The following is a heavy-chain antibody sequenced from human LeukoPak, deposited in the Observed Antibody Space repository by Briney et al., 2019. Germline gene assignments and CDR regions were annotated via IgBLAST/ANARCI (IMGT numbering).Heavy chain of an antibody. CDR1: GGSIRSDDYY. V-gene: IGHV4-30-4*01. Sequence: SETLSLTCTVSGGSIRSDDYYWSWIRQPPGKGLEWIAYIYYSGSTYYSPSLKSRVTISVDTSKNQFSLKLSSVTAADTAVYYCARAVTVGYDYDYWGQGTLSPSPQ. J-gene: IGHJ4*02. CDR2: IYYSGST. CDR3: ARAVTVGYDYDY. D-gene: IGHD4-23*01.